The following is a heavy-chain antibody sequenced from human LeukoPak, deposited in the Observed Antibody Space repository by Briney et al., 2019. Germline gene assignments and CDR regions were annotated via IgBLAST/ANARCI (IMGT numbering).Heavy chain of an antibody. CDR1: GGSITIFY. CDR2: IYYSGNT. CDR3: AKGDPTFLFWYFDL. Sequence: SETLSLTCTVSGGSITIFYWSWIRQPPGKGLEWIGYIYYSGNTNYNPSLKSRVTISVDRSKNQFSLKLSSVTAADTAIYYCAKGDPTFLFWYFDLWGRGTLVTVSS. D-gene: IGHD3-16*01. J-gene: IGHJ2*01. V-gene: IGHV4-59*01.